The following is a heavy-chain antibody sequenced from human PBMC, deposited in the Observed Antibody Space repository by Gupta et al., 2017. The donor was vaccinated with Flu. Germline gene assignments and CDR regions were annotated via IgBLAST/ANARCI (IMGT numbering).Heavy chain of an antibody. J-gene: IGHJ4*02. V-gene: IGHV3-21*06. Sequence: EVQLVESGGGLVKAGGSLRLSCAVSGFTFRRHDMNWVRQAPGKGLEWVSSISSSSSYIYYADSVKGRFTISRDNAHNSVFLQMDSLRADDTAVYYCVRDHSTTWRKGNYFDYWGQGTLVTVSS. CDR2: ISSSSSYI. D-gene: IGHD1-14*01. CDR3: VRDHSTTWRKGNYFDY. CDR1: GFTFRRHD.